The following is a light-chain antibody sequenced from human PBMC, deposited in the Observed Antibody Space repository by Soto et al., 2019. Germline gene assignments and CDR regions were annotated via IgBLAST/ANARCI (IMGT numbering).Light chain of an antibody. CDR1: QSVGNN. Sequence: EIVMTQSPATLSVSPGERATLSCRASQSVGNNLAWYQQKPGQAPRLLIHGSSTRASGIPDRFSGSGSGTEFTLTISSLQSEDFAVYYCQQCDNWPRTFG. CDR3: QQCDNWPRT. V-gene: IGKV3-15*01. CDR2: GSS. J-gene: IGKJ1*01.